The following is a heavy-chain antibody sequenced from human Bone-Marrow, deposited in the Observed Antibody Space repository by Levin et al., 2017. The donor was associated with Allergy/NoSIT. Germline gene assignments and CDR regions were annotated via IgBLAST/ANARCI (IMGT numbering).Heavy chain of an antibody. CDR3: ARSENFYDGSGEEYFHH. Sequence: GGSLRLSCTASGFTFFNYWMTWVRQAPGKGLEWVANIKKDGSEKKYVDSVRGRFTISRDNAKNSLYLQMNSLRAEDTAVYYCARSENFYDGSGEEYFHHWGQGALVTVSS. V-gene: IGHV3-7*01. J-gene: IGHJ1*01. D-gene: IGHD3-22*01. CDR1: GFTFFNYW. CDR2: IKKDGSEK.